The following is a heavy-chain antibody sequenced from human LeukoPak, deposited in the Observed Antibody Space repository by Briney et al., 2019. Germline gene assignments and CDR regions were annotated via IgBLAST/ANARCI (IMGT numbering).Heavy chain of an antibody. Sequence: PGRSLRLSCAASGFTFDGLALFWVRQAPGKGLEYVSGINWNSGSIDYADSVKGRFTTSRDNAKSSLYLQMNSLRVEDTAVYYCAKGTGGYYGPFDSWGQGTLVTVSS. J-gene: IGHJ4*02. CDR3: AKGTGGYYGPFDS. CDR2: INWNSGSI. V-gene: IGHV3-9*01. D-gene: IGHD3-22*01. CDR1: GFTFDGLA.